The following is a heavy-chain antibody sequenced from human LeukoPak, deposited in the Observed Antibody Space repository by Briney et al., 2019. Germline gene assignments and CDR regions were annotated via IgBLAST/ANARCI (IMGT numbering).Heavy chain of an antibody. J-gene: IGHJ4*02. V-gene: IGHV1-69*01. Sequence: SVKVSCKASGGTFSSYAISWVRQAPGQGLEWMGGIIPIFGTANYAQKFQGRVTITADESTSTAYMELSSLRSGDTAVYYCARTPPLRYFDWSYFDYWGQGTLVTVSS. CDR3: ARTPPLRYFDWSYFDY. CDR2: IIPIFGTA. D-gene: IGHD3-9*01. CDR1: GGTFSSYA.